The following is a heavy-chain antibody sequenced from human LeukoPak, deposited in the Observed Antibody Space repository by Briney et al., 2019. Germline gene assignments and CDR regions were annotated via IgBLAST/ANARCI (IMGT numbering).Heavy chain of an antibody. J-gene: IGHJ5*02. CDR1: GYTFPGYY. CDR2: INPNSGVT. D-gene: IGHD5-18*01. Sequence: ASVKDSCKASGYTFPGYYMHWVRQAPGQGLEWMGWINPNSGVTNYAQKFQGRVNMTRDTSIRTAYMELSRLRSDDTAVYYCARAQLGQGVLNWFDPWGQGTMVTVPS. V-gene: IGHV1-2*02. CDR3: ARAQLGQGVLNWFDP.